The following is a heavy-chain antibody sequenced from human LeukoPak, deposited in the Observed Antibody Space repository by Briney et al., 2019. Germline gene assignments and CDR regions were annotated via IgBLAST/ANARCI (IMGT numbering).Heavy chain of an antibody. J-gene: IGHJ4*02. V-gene: IGHV3-23*01. CDR2: ISGSGGST. CDR3: AKVGGPYEYYFDY. CDR1: GFTFSSYA. Sequence: GGSLRLSCAASGFTFSSYAMSWVRQAPGKGLEWVPAISGSGGSTYYADSVKGRFTISRDNSKNTLYLQMNSLRAEDTAVYYCAKVGGPYEYYFDYWGQGALVTVSS. D-gene: IGHD3-10*01.